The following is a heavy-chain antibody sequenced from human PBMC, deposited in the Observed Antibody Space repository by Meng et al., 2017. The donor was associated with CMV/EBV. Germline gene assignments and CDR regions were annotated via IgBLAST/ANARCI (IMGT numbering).Heavy chain of an antibody. D-gene: IGHD3-10*01. CDR1: GFTFSSYS. J-gene: IGHJ6*02. CDR2: ISSSSSYI. V-gene: IGHV3-21*01. CDR3: ARVPSYGSGSYPYYYYYGMDV. Sequence: GGSLRLSCAASGFTFSSYSMNWVRQAPGKGLEWVSSISSSSSYIYYAGSVKGRFTISRDNAKNSLYLQMNSLRAEDTAVYYCARVPSYGSGSYPYYYYYGMDVWGQGTTVTVSS.